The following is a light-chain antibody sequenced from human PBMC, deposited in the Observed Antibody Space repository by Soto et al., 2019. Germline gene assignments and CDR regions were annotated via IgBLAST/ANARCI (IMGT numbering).Light chain of an antibody. V-gene: IGKV1-27*01. CDR3: QKYNSAPLT. Sequence: DIQMTQSPATLSASVGDRVTITCWASQSISNYLAWYQQKPGKIQNLLIYAASTLQAGVQSRFSGSGSGTDFTLTIRSLQPEDVAAYYCQKYNSAPLTFGGGTKVDIK. J-gene: IGKJ4*01. CDR2: AAS. CDR1: QSISNY.